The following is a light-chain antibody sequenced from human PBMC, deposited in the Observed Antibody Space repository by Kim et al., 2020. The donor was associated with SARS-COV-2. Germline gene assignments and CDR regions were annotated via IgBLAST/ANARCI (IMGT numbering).Light chain of an antibody. CDR1: TGAVTSGHY. Sequence: QAVVTQEPSLTVSPGGTVTLTCGSSTGAVTSGHYPYWFQQKPGQAPRTLIYDTNNKHSWTPARFSGSLLGGKAALTLSGAQPEDEADYYCMLTYSGARVFGGATKLTVL. CDR2: DTN. V-gene: IGLV7-46*01. J-gene: IGLJ3*02. CDR3: MLTYSGARV.